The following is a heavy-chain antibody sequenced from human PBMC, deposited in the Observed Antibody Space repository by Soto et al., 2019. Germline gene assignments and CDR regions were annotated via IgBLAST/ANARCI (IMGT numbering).Heavy chain of an antibody. Sequence: GGSLRLSCAASGFSLSGHWMTWVRQAPGKGLEWVANINQPGTAKYYVDSVKGRFTISRDNAKNSMYLQMDSLRVEDTAVYYCAREAVGAIDGFDTWGQGILVTVSS. CDR1: GFSLSGHW. D-gene: IGHD6-19*01. J-gene: IGHJ5*02. V-gene: IGHV3-7*01. CDR2: INQPGTAK. CDR3: AREAVGAIDGFDT.